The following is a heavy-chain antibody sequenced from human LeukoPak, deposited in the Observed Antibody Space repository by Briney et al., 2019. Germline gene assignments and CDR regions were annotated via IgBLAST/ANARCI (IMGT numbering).Heavy chain of an antibody. J-gene: IGHJ4*02. CDR3: ARGNFGYGNFDC. CDR2: IDSDGSPV. D-gene: IGHD5-18*01. V-gene: IGHV3-74*01. CDR1: GFTLSSYG. Sequence: GGSLRLSCVASGFTLSSYGMHWVRKAPGKGLEWVSRIDSDGSPVNYADFVRGRFTISRDNAKNTLYLQMNSLRAEDTALYYCARGNFGYGNFDCWGQGTLVTVSS.